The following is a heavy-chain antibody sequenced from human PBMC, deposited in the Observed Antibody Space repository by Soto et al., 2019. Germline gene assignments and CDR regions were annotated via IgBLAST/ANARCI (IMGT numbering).Heavy chain of an antibody. CDR2: ISYDGSNK. CDR1: GFTFSSYA. CDR3: ARGRYCSSTSCYCYYYYMDV. Sequence: GGSLRLSCAASGFTFSSYAMHWVRQAPGKGLEWVAVISYDGSNKYYVDSVKGRFTISRDNSKNTLYLQMNSLRAEDTAVYYCARGRYCSSTSCYCYYYYMDVWGKGTTVTVSS. J-gene: IGHJ6*03. V-gene: IGHV3-30*04. D-gene: IGHD2-2*01.